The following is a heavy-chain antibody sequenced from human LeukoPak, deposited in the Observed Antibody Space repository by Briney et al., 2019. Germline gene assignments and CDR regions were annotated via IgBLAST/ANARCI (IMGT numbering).Heavy chain of an antibody. D-gene: IGHD6-13*01. J-gene: IGHJ4*02. CDR1: GGSVSSDGYY. Sequence: SETLSLTCTVSGGSVSSDGYYWSWIRQPPGKGLEWIGYIYYSGSTNYNPSLKSRVTISVDTSKNQFSLKLSSVTAADTAVYYCARGGGGQQLVQTFDYWGQGTLVTVSS. CDR3: ARGGGGQQLVQTFDY. CDR2: IYYSGST. V-gene: IGHV4-61*08.